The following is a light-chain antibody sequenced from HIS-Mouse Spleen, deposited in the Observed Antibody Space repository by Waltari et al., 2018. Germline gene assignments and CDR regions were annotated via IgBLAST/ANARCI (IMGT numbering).Light chain of an antibody. J-gene: IGKJ2*01. Sequence: DIVMTQSPDSLAVSLGERDTINWKSSQSVLYSSNHKNYLAWYQQKPGQPPKLLIYWASTRESGVPDRFSGSGSGTDFTLTISSLQAEDVAVYYCQQYYTTPYTFGQGTKLEIK. CDR1: QSVLYSSNHKNY. CDR2: WAS. CDR3: QQYYTTPYT. V-gene: IGKV4-1*01.